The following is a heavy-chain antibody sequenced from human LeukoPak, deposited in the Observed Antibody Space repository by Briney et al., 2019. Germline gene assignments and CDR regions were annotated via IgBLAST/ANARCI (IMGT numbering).Heavy chain of an antibody. CDR2: ISAYNGNT. CDR1: GYTFTSYG. V-gene: IGHV1-18*01. CDR3: ATYRDPYGDYVGYYFDY. D-gene: IGHD4-17*01. J-gene: IGHJ4*02. Sequence: ASVKVSCKASGYTFTSYGISWVRQAPGQGLEWMGWISAYNGNTNYAQKLQGRVTMTTDTSTSTAYMELSSLRSEDTAVYYCATYRDPYGDYVGYYFDYWGQGTLVTVSS.